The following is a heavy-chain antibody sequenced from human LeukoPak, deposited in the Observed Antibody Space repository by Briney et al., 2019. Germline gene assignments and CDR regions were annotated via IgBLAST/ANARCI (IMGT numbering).Heavy chain of an antibody. Sequence: PSETLSLTCAVYGGSFSGYYWSWIRQPPGKGLEWIGEINHSGSTNYNPSLKSRVTISVDTSKNQFSLKLSSVTAADTAVYYCARGIIYYLDYRGQGTLVTVSS. CDR3: ARGIIYYLDY. J-gene: IGHJ4*02. CDR2: INHSGST. CDR1: GGSFSGYY. D-gene: IGHD1-14*01. V-gene: IGHV4-34*01.